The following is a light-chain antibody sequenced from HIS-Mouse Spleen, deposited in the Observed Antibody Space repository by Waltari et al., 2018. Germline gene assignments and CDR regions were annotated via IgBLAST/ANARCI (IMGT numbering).Light chain of an antibody. V-gene: IGKV3-11*01. CDR3: QQRSNWGYT. Sequence: EIVLTQSPATLSLSPGERATLSCRASQSVSSYLAWYQQKPGQAPRLLIYDASNRATGIPARFSGSGYGTDFTLTISSLEPEDFAVYYCQQRSNWGYTFGQGTKLEIK. CDR1: QSVSSY. J-gene: IGKJ2*01. CDR2: DAS.